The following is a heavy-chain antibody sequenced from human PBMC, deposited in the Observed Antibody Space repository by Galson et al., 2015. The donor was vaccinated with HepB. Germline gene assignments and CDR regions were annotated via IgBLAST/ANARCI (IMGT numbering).Heavy chain of an antibody. J-gene: IGHJ4*02. D-gene: IGHD6-13*01. CDR2: ISYDGSNK. Sequence: SLRLSCAGSGFTFSSYAMHWVRQAPGKGLEWVAVISYDGSNKYYADSVKGRFTISRDNSKNTLYLQMNSLRAEDTAVYYCARVPPIAAAGTHFDYWGQGTLVTVSS. CDR3: ARVPPIAAAGTHFDY. V-gene: IGHV3-30*04. CDR1: GFTFSSYA.